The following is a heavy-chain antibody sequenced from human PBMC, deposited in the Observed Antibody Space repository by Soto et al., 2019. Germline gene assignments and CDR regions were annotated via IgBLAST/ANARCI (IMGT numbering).Heavy chain of an antibody. J-gene: IGHJ4*02. Sequence: GGSLRLSCAASGFTFSSYAMSWVRQAPGKGLEWVSAISGSGGSTYYADSVKGRFTISRDNSKNTLYLQMNSLRAEDTAVYYCAKRADIVVVPAALGYFDYWGQRTLVTVSS. CDR2: ISGSGGST. V-gene: IGHV3-23*01. CDR1: GFTFSSYA. CDR3: AKRADIVVVPAALGYFDY. D-gene: IGHD2-2*01.